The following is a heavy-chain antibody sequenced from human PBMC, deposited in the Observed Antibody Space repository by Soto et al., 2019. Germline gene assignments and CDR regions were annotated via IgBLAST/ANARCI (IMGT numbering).Heavy chain of an antibody. Sequence: GGALRLSCAASGFTFSSYAMSWVRQAPGKGLEWVSAISGSGVSTYYADSVKGRFTISRDNSKNTLYLQMNSLRAEDTAVYYCAKDSVAIVVVTAIFDYWGKGTLVTVSS. J-gene: IGHJ4*02. CDR1: GFTFSSYA. V-gene: IGHV3-23*01. CDR2: ISGSGVST. CDR3: AKDSVAIVVVTAIFDY. D-gene: IGHD2-21*02.